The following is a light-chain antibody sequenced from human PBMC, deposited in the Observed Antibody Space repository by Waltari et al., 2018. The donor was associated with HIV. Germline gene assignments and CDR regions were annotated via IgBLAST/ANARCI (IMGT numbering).Light chain of an antibody. CDR2: WAS. Sequence: DIVVTQSPDSLAVSLGGGAAMNCKSTQSLLYSSNNKNYLAWYQKKPGQPPKLLIYWASTRASGVPARFSGRGSGTNFTLTINGLQAEDVAIYYCQQFYTTTWSFGPGTRVEI. CDR1: QSLLYSSNNKNY. CDR3: QQFYTTTWS. J-gene: IGKJ1*01. V-gene: IGKV4-1*01.